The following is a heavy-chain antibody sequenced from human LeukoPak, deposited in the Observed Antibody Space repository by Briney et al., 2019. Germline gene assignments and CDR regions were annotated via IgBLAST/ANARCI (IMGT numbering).Heavy chain of an antibody. J-gene: IGHJ6*02. CDR1: GFTCSSYA. CDR3: ASYCSSTTCFESRSYYFYGMDV. D-gene: IGHD2-2*01. V-gene: IGHV3-30*02. CDR2: IRYDGSNK. Sequence: GGSLRLSCAASGFTCSSYAMSWVRQAPGKGLEWVAFIRYDGSNKYYADSVKGRFTISRDNSKNTLYLQMNSLRAEDTAVYYCASYCSSTTCFESRSYYFYGMDVWGQGTTVTVSS.